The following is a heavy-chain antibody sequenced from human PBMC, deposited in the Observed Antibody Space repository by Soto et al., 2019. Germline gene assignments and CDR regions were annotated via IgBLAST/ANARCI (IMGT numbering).Heavy chain of an antibody. Sequence: GGSLRLSCAASGFTFSSYAMHWVRQAPGKGLEWVAVISYDGSNKYYADSVKGRFTISRDNSKNTVYLQMNSLRAEDTALYYCARAGLGVPGDHWDYWGQGTRVTVSS. CDR3: ARAGLGVPGDHWDY. CDR2: ISYDGSNK. J-gene: IGHJ4*02. D-gene: IGHD2-21*01. CDR1: GFTFSSYA. V-gene: IGHV3-30-3*01.